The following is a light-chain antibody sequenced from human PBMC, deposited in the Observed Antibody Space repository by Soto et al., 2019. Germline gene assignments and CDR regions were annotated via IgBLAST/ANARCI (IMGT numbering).Light chain of an antibody. Sequence: QSVLTQPPSASGTPGQRVTISWSGSSSNIGTNSVSWYLQLPGAAPKLLMHSNNLRPSGVPERISGSKFGTAASLAISGLRSEDEAVYYCASWDDRLGAVIFGGGTKVTVL. CDR3: ASWDDRLGAVI. V-gene: IGLV1-47*02. J-gene: IGLJ2*01. CDR1: SSNIGTNS. CDR2: SNN.